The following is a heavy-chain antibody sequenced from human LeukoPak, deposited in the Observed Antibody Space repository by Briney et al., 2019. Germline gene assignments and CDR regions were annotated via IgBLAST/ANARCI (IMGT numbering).Heavy chain of an antibody. V-gene: IGHV4-59*08. D-gene: IGHD6-13*01. CDR1: GGSISNYY. J-gene: IGHJ4*02. CDR2: ISYTGNT. Sequence: PSETLSLTCTVSGGSISNYYWSWIRQPPGKGLEWIGYISYTGNTNYSPSLKSRVTISVDTSQNQFSLKLSSVTAADTAVYYCARQGGYIAPLALWGQGTLVTVSS. CDR3: ARQGGYIAPLAL.